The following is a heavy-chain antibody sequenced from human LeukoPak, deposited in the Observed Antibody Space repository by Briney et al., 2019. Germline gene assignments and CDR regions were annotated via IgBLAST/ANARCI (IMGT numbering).Heavy chain of an antibody. CDR2: IYTSGST. D-gene: IGHD6-13*01. J-gene: IGHJ5*02. CDR3: ARSGRIAAAGTNWFDP. Sequence: SETLSLTCTVSGGSISSYCWSWIRQPAGKGLEWIGRIYTSGSTNYNPSLKSRVTMSVDTSKNQFSLKLSSVTAADTAVYYCARSGRIAAAGTNWFDPWGQGTLVTVSS. CDR1: GGSISSYC. V-gene: IGHV4-4*07.